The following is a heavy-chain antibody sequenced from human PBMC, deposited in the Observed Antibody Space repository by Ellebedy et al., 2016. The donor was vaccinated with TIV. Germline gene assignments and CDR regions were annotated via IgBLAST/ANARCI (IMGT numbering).Heavy chain of an antibody. CDR2: IYYSGST. J-gene: IGHJ5*02. V-gene: IGHV4-61*01. Sequence: MPSDTLSLTCTLSGGSVSSDSYYWTCIRQPPGKGLEWIVYIYYSGSTNYNPSLKSRATISVDTAKNQFSLRLSSVTAADKAIYYCARAGRGEYPDYFDPWGQGTLVTVSS. D-gene: IGHD4-11*01. CDR3: ARAGRGEYPDYFDP. CDR1: GGSVSSDSYY.